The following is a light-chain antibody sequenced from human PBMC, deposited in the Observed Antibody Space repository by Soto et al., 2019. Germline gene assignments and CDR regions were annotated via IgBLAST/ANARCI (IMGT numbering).Light chain of an antibody. V-gene: IGKV1-33*01. Sequence: DIQMTQSPSSLSASVGDRVTITCQASPDISNSISWYQQRPGKAPKLVIHDASTLETGVPSRLSGSGSGTEFTFTITTLQSEDIATYYCHQYHSLPLTFGGGTKVEIK. CDR3: HQYHSLPLT. CDR2: DAS. CDR1: PDISNS. J-gene: IGKJ4*01.